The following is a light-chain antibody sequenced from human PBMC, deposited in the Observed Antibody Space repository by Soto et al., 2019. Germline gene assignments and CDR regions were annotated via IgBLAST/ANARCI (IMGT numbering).Light chain of an antibody. Sequence: EIVLTLSPGTLSLSPGERATLSCRASQSVSSSYLAWYQQKPGQAPRLLIYGASSRATGIPDGFSGSGSGTDFTLTISRLEPEDFAVYYCQQYGSSSWTFGQGTKVNI. CDR1: QSVSSSY. V-gene: IGKV3-20*01. J-gene: IGKJ1*01. CDR3: QQYGSSSWT. CDR2: GAS.